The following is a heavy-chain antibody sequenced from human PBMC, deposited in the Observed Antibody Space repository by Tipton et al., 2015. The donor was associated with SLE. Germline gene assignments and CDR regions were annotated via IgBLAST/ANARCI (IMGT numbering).Heavy chain of an antibody. CDR2: IYHSGST. J-gene: IGHJ3*02. Sequence: TLSLTCAVSGYSISSGCYWGWIRQPPGKGLEWIGSIYHSGSTYYNPSLKSRVTISVDTSKNQFSLKLSSVTAADTAVYYCARSPTDLTPGAWAFDIWGQGTMVTVSS. CDR3: ARSPTDLTPGAWAFDI. CDR1: GYSISSGCY. V-gene: IGHV4-38-2*01. D-gene: IGHD4-17*01.